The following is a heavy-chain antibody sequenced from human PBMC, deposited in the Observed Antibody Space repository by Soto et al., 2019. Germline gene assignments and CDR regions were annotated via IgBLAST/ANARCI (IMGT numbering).Heavy chain of an antibody. D-gene: IGHD2-2*01. CDR1: GYTFTSYA. CDR2: INAGNGNT. J-gene: IGHJ3*02. CDR3: ARDQRSPAAFDI. Sequence: ASVKVSCKASGYTFTSYAMHWVRQAPGQRLEWMGWINAGNGNTKYSQKFQGRVTITRDTSASTAYMELSSLRSEDTAVYYCARDQRSPAAFDIRCQGTMVTVSS. V-gene: IGHV1-3*01.